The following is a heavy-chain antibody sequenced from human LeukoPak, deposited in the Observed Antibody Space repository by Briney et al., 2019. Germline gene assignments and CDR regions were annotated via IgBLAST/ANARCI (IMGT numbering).Heavy chain of an antibody. V-gene: IGHV4-4*02. CDR3: ARGYNHDSK. CDR1: GGSISTDNW. CDR2: IHHSGST. J-gene: IGHJ4*02. D-gene: IGHD3-22*01. Sequence: PSGTLSLTCAVSGGSISTDNWWTWLRQPPGKGLEWIGEIHHSGSTNYNPSLKSRVTISVDKSKNQFSLKLTSVTAADTAVYYCARGYNHDSKWGQGTMLTVSS.